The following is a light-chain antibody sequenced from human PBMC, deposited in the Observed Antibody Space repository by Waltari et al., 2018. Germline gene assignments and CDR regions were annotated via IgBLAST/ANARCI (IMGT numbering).Light chain of an antibody. V-gene: IGLV2-11*01. CDR1: SSDVGGYNY. J-gene: IGLJ3*02. CDR3: CSYVGSNIYWV. Sequence: QSALTQPRSVSGSPGQSVTISCTGTSSDVGGYNYVSWYQQHPDKAPKLIIYDINKRPSGVTDRFSGSKSGNTASLTISGLQAEDEADYYCCSYVGSNIYWVFGGGTKLTVL. CDR2: DIN.